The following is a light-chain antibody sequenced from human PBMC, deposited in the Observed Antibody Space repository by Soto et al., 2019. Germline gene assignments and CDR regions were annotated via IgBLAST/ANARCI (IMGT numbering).Light chain of an antibody. Sequence: QSALTQPASVSGSHGQSITISCTGTSSDVGSYNLVSWFQRHPGKAPKLMIYEVNKRPSGVSNRFSASKSANTASLTISGLQAADEADYYCCSYAGPFTWVFGGGTKLTVL. V-gene: IGLV2-23*02. CDR1: SSDVGSYNL. J-gene: IGLJ3*02. CDR3: CSYAGPFTWV. CDR2: EVN.